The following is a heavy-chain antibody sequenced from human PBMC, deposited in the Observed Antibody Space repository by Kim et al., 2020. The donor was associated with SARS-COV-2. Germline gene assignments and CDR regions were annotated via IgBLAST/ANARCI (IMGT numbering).Heavy chain of an antibody. D-gene: IGHD3-3*01. CDR2: INPNSGGT. V-gene: IGHV1-2*02. CDR1: GYTFTGYY. CDR3: ARAPGDDFWGGYHDY. Sequence: ASVKVSCKASGYTFTGYYMHWVRQAPGQGLEWMGWINPNSGGTNYAQKFQGRVTMTRDTSISTAYMELSRLRSDDTAVYYCARAPGDDFWGGYHDYWGQGTLVTVSS. J-gene: IGHJ4*02.